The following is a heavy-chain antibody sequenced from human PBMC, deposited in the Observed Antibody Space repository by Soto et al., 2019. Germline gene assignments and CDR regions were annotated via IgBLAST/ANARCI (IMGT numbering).Heavy chain of an antibody. J-gene: IGHJ2*01. CDR2: IIGRGGTT. Sequence: EVQLLESGGGLVQPGGSLRLSCAASGFTFSSYAMSWVRQAPGKGLEWVSAIIGRGGTTYYADSVKGRFTISRDNSKNTLYLQMNSQRAEDTAIYYCAKARGSGYYYDWTFDLWGRGTLVTVSS. CDR1: GFTFSSYA. V-gene: IGHV3-23*01. D-gene: IGHD3-22*01. CDR3: AKARGSGYYYDWTFDL.